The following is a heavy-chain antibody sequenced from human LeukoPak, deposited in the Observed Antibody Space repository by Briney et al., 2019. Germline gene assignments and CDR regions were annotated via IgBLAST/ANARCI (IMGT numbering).Heavy chain of an antibody. Sequence: ASVKVSCKASGCTFISNVITWVRQAPGQGLEWMGWISTYNGNTNYAQKFQGRVTMTTDTSTSTAYMELRSLRSDNTAVYYCARMVVPAAHYYYYYYMDVWGKGTTVTVSS. CDR2: ISTYNGNT. J-gene: IGHJ6*03. CDR3: ARMVVPAAHYYYYYYMDV. D-gene: IGHD2-2*01. V-gene: IGHV1-18*01. CDR1: GCTFISNV.